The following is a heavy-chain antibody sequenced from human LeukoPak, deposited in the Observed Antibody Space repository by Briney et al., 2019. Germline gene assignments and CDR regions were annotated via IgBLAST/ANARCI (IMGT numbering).Heavy chain of an antibody. CDR2: INPNSGGT. CDR1: GYTFTGYY. J-gene: IGHJ5*02. Sequence: ASVKVSCKASGYTFTGYYMHWVRQAPGQGLEWMGWINPNSGGTNYAQKFQGRVTMTRDTSISTAYMELSRLRSDDTAVYYCARAGGYCSSTSCYWDWFDPWGQGTLVTVSS. CDR3: ARAGGYCSSTSCYWDWFDP. V-gene: IGHV1-2*02. D-gene: IGHD2-2*01.